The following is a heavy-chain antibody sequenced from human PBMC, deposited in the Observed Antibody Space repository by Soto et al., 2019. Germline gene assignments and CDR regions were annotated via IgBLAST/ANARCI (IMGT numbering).Heavy chain of an antibody. D-gene: IGHD2-21*01. Sequence: QIQLVQSGAEVKQPGASVKVSCKASGYTFTDHGISWVRQAPGQGFEWMGWISAYNDYTAYAQKFQGRVTMTTDKYPYTAYMELRSLTSDDKAVYYGAKAGPRLTENCLDVYWGQGTLVTVSS. CDR3: AKAGPRLTENCLDVY. J-gene: IGHJ4*02. CDR2: ISAYNDYT. V-gene: IGHV1-18*01. CDR1: GYTFTDHG.